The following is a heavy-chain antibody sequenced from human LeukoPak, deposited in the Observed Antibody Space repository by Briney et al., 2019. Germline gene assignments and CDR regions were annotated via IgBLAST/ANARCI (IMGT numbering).Heavy chain of an antibody. CDR1: GFTFSSYA. D-gene: IGHD1-1*01. V-gene: IGHV3-23*01. CDR3: AKALGRSVQDYFDY. CDR2: ISGSGDST. Sequence: GALRLSCAASGFTFSSYAMSWVRQAPGKGLEWVSGISGSGDSTYYADSVKGRFTVSRDNSKNTLYLQMNSLRAEDTAIYYCAKALGRSVQDYFDYCGQGTLVTVSS. J-gene: IGHJ4*02.